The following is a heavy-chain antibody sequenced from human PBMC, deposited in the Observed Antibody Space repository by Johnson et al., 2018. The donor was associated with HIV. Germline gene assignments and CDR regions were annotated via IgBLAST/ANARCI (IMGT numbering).Heavy chain of an antibody. CDR1: GFSFSSFA. J-gene: IGHJ3*02. V-gene: IGHV3-30-3*01. Sequence: QVQLVESGGGVVQPGRSLRLSCVASGFSFSSFAMHWVRQAPGKGLQWVAVMSFDETNSYDSDSVDVKGRFTISRDNAKNSLYLQMNSLRAEDTAVYYCARPGIEAAGYEAFDIWGQGTMVTVSS. CDR2: MSFDETNS. D-gene: IGHD6-13*01. CDR3: ARPGIEAAGYEAFDI.